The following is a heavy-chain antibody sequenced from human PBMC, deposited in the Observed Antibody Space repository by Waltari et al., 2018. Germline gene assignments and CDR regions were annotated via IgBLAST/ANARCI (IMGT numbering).Heavy chain of an antibody. CDR3: AREAGYSSSPQAFDI. V-gene: IGHV3-53*01. CDR2: IYSGGST. J-gene: IGHJ3*02. Sequence: EVQLVESGGGLIQPGGSLRLSCAASGFTVSSTYMSWVRQAPGKGLEWFSVIYSGGSTYYADSVKGRFTISRDNSKNTLYLQMNSLRAEDTAVYYCAREAGYSSSPQAFDIWGQGTMVTVSS. CDR1: GFTVSSTY. D-gene: IGHD6-13*01.